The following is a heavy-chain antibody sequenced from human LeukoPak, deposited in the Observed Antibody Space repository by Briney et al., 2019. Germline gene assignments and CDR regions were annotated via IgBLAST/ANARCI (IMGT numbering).Heavy chain of an antibody. CDR1: GFTFTSSA. D-gene: IGHD4/OR15-4a*01. Sequence: SVKVSCKASGFTFTSSAVQWVRQARGQRLEWIGWIVGGSGNTNYAQKFQEGVTITRDMSTNTAYMDLSSLTSEDTAVYYCAADWAAGAKSYYGGLDVWGQGTTVTVAS. J-gene: IGHJ6*02. V-gene: IGHV1-58*01. CDR3: AADWAAGAKSYYGGLDV. CDR2: IVGGSGNT.